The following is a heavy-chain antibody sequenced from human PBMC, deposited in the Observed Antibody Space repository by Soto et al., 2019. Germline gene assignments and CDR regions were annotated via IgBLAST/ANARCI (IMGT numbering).Heavy chain of an antibody. Sequence: EVPLVESGGGLVQPGGSLRLSCAASGFTFSSYSMNWVRQAPGKGLEWVSYISSSSSTIYYADSVKGRFTISRDNAKNSLYLQMNSLRAEDTAVYYCARAMRLLTYYYYGMDVWGQGTTVTVSS. CDR3: ARAMRLLTYYYYGMDV. CDR2: ISSSSSTI. CDR1: GFTFSSYS. D-gene: IGHD2-21*02. V-gene: IGHV3-48*01. J-gene: IGHJ6*02.